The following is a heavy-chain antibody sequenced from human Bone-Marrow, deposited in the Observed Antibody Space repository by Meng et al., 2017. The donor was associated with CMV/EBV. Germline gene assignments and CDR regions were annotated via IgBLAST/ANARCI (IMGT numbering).Heavy chain of an antibody. V-gene: IGHV4-34*01. Sequence: SETLSLTCAVYGGSFSGYYWSWIRQPPGKGLEWIGEINHSGSTNYNPPLKSRVTISVDTSKNQFSLELSSVTAADTAVYYCARVSAGGSYYFDYWGQGTLVTVYS. CDR2: INHSGST. CDR1: GGSFSGYY. CDR3: ARVSAGGSYYFDY. D-gene: IGHD1-26*01. J-gene: IGHJ4*02.